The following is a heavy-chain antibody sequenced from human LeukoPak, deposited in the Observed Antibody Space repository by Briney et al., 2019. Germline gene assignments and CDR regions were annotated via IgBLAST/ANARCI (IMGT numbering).Heavy chain of an antibody. CDR1: GGSVSSYY. J-gene: IGHJ3*01. Sequence: PSETLSLTCTVSGGSVSSYYWYWIRQPAGKGLEWIGRIYNSGGTNYNPSLMSRATVSLDTSKNQFSLKLSSVTAADTAIYYCARGGSHGQFWSGHDAFDFWGQGTMVTVSS. CDR3: ARGGSHGQFWSGHDAFDF. V-gene: IGHV4-4*07. D-gene: IGHD3-3*02. CDR2: IYNSGGT.